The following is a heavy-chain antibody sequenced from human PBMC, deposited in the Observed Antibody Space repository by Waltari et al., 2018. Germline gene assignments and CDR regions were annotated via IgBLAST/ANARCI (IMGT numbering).Heavy chain of an antibody. CDR2: IYYSGST. V-gene: IGHV4-59*08. Sequence: QVQLQESGPGLVKPSETLSLTCTVSGGSISSYYWSWIRQPPGKGLEWIGYIYYSGSTNYNPSLKSRVTISVDTSKNQFSLKLSSVTAADTAVYYCARLDYYDSSGPALDYWGQGTLVTVSS. J-gene: IGHJ4*02. CDR3: ARLDYYDSSGPALDY. CDR1: GGSISSYY. D-gene: IGHD3-22*01.